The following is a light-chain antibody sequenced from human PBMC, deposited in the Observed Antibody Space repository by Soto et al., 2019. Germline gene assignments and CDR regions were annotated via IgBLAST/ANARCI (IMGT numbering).Light chain of an antibody. CDR2: GAS. Sequence: DIQMTQSPSSLSASVGDRVTFTCQASLNIRNELNWYQQKPGKAPRLLISGASNLETGVPSRFNGSGSGTDFAFTISSLQSEDIATYYCQHYADLPYTFGQGTKLEI. CDR3: QHYADLPYT. CDR1: LNIRNE. J-gene: IGKJ2*01. V-gene: IGKV1-33*01.